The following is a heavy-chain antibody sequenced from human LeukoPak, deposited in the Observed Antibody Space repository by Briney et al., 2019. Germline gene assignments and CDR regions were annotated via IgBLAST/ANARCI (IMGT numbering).Heavy chain of an antibody. D-gene: IGHD6-19*01. CDR3: ARPLDSSGWPGDAFDI. J-gene: IGHJ3*02. Sequence: GGSLRLSCAASGFTFSSYSMNWVRQAPGKGLEWVSYISSSSSTIYYADSVKGRFTISRDNAKNSLYLQMNSLRDEDTAVYYCARPLDSSGWPGDAFDIWGQGTMVTVSS. V-gene: IGHV3-48*02. CDR1: GFTFSSYS. CDR2: ISSSSSTI.